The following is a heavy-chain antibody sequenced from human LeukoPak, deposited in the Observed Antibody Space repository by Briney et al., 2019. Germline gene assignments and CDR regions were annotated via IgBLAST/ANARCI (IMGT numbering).Heavy chain of an antibody. V-gene: IGHV3-23*01. J-gene: IGHJ4*02. D-gene: IGHD6-13*01. CDR3: AKDGSSSWYDPYFDY. CDR2: ISGSGGST. Sequence: GGSLRLSCAASGFTFSSYAMSWVRQAPGKGLEWVSVISGSGGSTYYADSVKGRFTISRDNSKNTLYLQMNSLRAEDTAVYYCAKDGSSSWYDPYFDYWGQVTLVTVSS. CDR1: GFTFSSYA.